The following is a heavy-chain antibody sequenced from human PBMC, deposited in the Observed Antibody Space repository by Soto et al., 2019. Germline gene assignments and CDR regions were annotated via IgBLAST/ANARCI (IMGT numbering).Heavy chain of an antibody. CDR2: IYYSGST. Sequence: QVQLQESGPGLVKPSETLSLTCTVSGGSVSSGSYYWSWIRQPPGKGLEWIEYIYYSGSTNYNPSLKSRVTISVGTSRSEFSLKLSSVTAADPAVYYCARRHQDNDAFDIWGQGTMVTVSS. CDR3: ARRHQDNDAFDI. J-gene: IGHJ3*02. CDR1: GGSVSSGSYY. V-gene: IGHV4-61*01.